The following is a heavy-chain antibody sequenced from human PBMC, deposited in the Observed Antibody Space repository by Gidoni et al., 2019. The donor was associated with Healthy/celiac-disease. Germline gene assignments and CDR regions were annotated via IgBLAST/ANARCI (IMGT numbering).Heavy chain of an antibody. CDR2: IYYSGST. CDR1: GGSIRSYY. Sequence: QVQLQESGPGLVKPSETLSLTCPVSGGSIRSYYWSWIRQPPGKGLEWIGYIYYSGSTNYNPSLKSRVTISVDTSKNQFSLKLSSVTAADTAVYYCARLTLERHRYYYGMDVWGQGTTVTVSS. J-gene: IGHJ6*02. CDR3: ARLTLERHRYYYGMDV. V-gene: IGHV4-59*01.